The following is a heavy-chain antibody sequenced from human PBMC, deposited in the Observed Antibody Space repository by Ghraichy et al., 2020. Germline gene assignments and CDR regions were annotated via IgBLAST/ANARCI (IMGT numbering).Heavy chain of an antibody. D-gene: IGHD5-18*01. CDR2: INQNGDVR. V-gene: IGHV3-7*03. J-gene: IGHJ4*02. Sequence: GESLNISCITSEFSFRSFWMSWVRQAPGKGLEWVANINQNGDVRNYLGSVKGRFTISRDNAKNSLYLQMNGLGADDTAGYYCAKDSYSKADSWGQGTLVTVSS. CDR1: EFSFRSFW. CDR3: AKDSYSKADS.